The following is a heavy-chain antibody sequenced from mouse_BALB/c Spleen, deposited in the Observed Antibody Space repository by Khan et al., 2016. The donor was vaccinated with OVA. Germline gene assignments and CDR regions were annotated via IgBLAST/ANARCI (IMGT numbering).Heavy chain of an antibody. CDR3: ARWDTTALYYFDD. Sequence: DVQLQESGPGLVKPSQSLSLTCTVTGYSITSDYAWNWIRQFPGNKLEWMGYISYSGSTSYNPSLKSRISITRDTSKNQFFLQLNSVTTEDTATYYCARWDTTALYYFDDWGQGTTLTVSS. J-gene: IGHJ2*01. D-gene: IGHD1-2*01. V-gene: IGHV3-2*02. CDR1: GYSITSDYA. CDR2: ISYSGST.